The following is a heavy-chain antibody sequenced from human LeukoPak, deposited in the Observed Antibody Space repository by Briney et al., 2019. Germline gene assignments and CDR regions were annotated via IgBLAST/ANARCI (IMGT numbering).Heavy chain of an antibody. D-gene: IGHD5-24*01. CDR3: AKDRHPARTDGYYFDY. CDR2: ISYDGSNK. Sequence: GGSLRLSCAASGFTFSSYAMHWVRQAPGKGLEWVAVISYDGSNKYYADSVKGRFTTSRDNSKNTLYLQMDSLRGEDTAVYYCAKDRHPARTDGYYFDYWGQGTLVSVSS. J-gene: IGHJ4*02. V-gene: IGHV3-30*01. CDR1: GFTFSSYA.